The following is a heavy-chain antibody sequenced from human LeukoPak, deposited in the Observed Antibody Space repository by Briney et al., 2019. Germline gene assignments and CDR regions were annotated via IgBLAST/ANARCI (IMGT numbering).Heavy chain of an antibody. J-gene: IGHJ4*02. CDR2: INHSGST. D-gene: IGHD4-17*01. CDR1: GGSFSGYY. V-gene: IGHV4-34*01. CDR3: ARRHDYGDYVCDY. Sequence: SVTLSLTCAVYGGSFSGYYWSWIRQPPGKGLEWIGEINHSGSTNYNPSLKSRVTISVDTSKNQFSLKLSSVTAADTAVYYCARRHDYGDYVCDYWGQGTLVTVSS.